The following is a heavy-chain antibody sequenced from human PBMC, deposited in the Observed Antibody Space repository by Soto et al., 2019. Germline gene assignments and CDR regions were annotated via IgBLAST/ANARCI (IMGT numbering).Heavy chain of an antibody. V-gene: IGHV3-23*01. CDR2: ISGSGDNT. Sequence: EVQLLESGGGLVQPGGSLRLSCAASGFTFRHYAMSWVRQAPGKGLEWVSAISGSGDNTYYVDSVKGRFTISRDNSKNTLYLQMDSLSAEDTAVYYCAKDQAAAGTEFVFEYWGQGALVTVSS. CDR3: AKDQAAAGTEFVFEY. D-gene: IGHD6-13*01. J-gene: IGHJ4*02. CDR1: GFTFRHYA.